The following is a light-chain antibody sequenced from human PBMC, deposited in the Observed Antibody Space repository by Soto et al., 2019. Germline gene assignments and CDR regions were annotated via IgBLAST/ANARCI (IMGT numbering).Light chain of an antibody. CDR3: QQYNKWPHT. CDR2: DAS. V-gene: IGKV3-15*01. J-gene: IGKJ2*01. Sequence: EIVMTQSPATLSVSPGERATLSCRASESVSSNLAWYQQKPGQAPSLLIYDASTRATAIPARFSGSGSGTAFTLTISSLQSEDFAAYHCQQYNKWPHTFGEGTKLEIK. CDR1: ESVSSN.